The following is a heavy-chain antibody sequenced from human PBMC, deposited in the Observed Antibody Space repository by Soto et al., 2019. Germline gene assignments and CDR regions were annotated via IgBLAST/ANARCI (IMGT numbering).Heavy chain of an antibody. J-gene: IGHJ4*02. CDR2: INHRGSA. Sequence: SETLSLTCAVSGASVSITYWWSWVRQPPGKGPEWIGEINHRGSANYNPSLRSRVTMSVDISKSQFSLRLTSVTAADTAVYYCARYNAASGTYYFDYWGQGALVTVS. D-gene: IGHD6-13*01. V-gene: IGHV4-4*02. CDR1: GASVSITYW. CDR3: ARYNAASGTYYFDY.